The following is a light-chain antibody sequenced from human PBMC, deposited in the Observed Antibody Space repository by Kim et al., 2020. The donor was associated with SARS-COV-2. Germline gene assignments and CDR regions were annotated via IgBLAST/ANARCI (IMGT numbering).Light chain of an antibody. J-gene: IGKJ4*01. CDR3: QHYNGWPLT. CDR2: GAS. CDR1: QDVSSK. Sequence: EIVMTQSPATLSASPGERVTLSCRASQDVSSKLGWYQQKPGQAPRLLIYGASTRASGVPARFSGSGSGTDFTLTITSLQSDDIAVYYCQHYNGWPLTFGGGTKLEI. V-gene: IGKV3D-15*01.